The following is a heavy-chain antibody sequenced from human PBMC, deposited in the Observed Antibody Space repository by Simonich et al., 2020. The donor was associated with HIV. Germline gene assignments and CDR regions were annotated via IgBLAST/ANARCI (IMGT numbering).Heavy chain of an antibody. V-gene: IGHV1-18*01. CDR2: ISAYNGKL. J-gene: IGHJ6*03. D-gene: IGHD2-15*01. CDR3: ARGSPQDPYYYYYYMDV. Sequence: GAAVKKHGASVKVSCKASGYIYSSYAFSWVRQAPGQGLEWMGWISAYNGKLNYAQKLQGRVTMTTDTSTSTAYMELRSLRSDDTAVYYCARGSPQDPYYYYYYMDVWGKGTTVTVSS. CDR1: GYIYSSYA.